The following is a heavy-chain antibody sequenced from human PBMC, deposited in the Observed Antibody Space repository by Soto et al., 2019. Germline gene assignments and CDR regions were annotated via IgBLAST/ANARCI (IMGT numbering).Heavy chain of an antibody. Sequence: EVQLLESGGGLVQPGGSLRLSCAASGFTFSSYAMSWVRQAPGKGLEWVSAISGSGGSTYYADSLKGRFAISRDNSKNTLYLQMTSLRAEDTAVYYCAKDYSSSFGSDWFDPWGQGTLVPVSS. CDR2: ISGSGGST. CDR1: GFTFSSYA. CDR3: AKDYSSSFGSDWFDP. D-gene: IGHD6-6*01. J-gene: IGHJ5*02. V-gene: IGHV3-23*01.